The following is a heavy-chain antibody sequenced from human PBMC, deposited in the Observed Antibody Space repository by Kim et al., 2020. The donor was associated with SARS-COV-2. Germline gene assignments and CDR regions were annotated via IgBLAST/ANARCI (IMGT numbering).Heavy chain of an antibody. D-gene: IGHD3-22*01. Sequence: SETLSLTCTVSGGSVSSGSYYWSWIRQPPGKGLEWIGYIYYSGSTNYNPSLKSRVTISVDTSKNQFSLKLSSVTAADTSVYYCAREAYDSSGYYYEDYYYYGMDVWGQGTTVTVSS. V-gene: IGHV4-61*01. J-gene: IGHJ6*02. CDR3: AREAYDSSGYYYEDYYYYGMDV. CDR1: GGSVSSGSYY. CDR2: IYYSGST.